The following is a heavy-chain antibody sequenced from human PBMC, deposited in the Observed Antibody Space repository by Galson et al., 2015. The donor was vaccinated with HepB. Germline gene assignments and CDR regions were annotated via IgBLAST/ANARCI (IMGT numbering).Heavy chain of an antibody. D-gene: IGHD2-15*01. J-gene: IGHJ5*02. V-gene: IGHV4-34*01. Sequence: TLSLTCGVYGGSFSGNYWSWIRQPPGKGLEWIGDINHSGITTYNPSLKSRVTISVDTSKNQFSLKLSSVTAADTAIYYCARCGRVVFDPWGQGTLVTVSS. CDR3: ARCGRVVFDP. CDR2: INHSGIT. CDR1: GGSFSGNY.